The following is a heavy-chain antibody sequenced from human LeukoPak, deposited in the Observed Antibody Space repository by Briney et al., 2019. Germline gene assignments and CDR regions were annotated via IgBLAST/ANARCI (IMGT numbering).Heavy chain of an antibody. Sequence: GGSLRLSCAASGFTFSSYAMSWVRQAPGKGLKWVANIKQDGSEKYYVDSVKGRFTISRDNAKNSLYLQMSSLRAEDTAVYYCARDLWASNWGRGTLVTVSS. CDR3: ARDLWASN. V-gene: IGHV3-7*03. CDR2: IKQDGSEK. J-gene: IGHJ4*02. CDR1: GFTFSSYA. D-gene: IGHD3-16*01.